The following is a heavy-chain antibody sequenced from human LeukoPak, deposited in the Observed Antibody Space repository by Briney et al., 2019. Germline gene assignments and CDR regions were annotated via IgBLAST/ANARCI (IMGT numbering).Heavy chain of an antibody. D-gene: IGHD6-13*01. CDR3: ARGEAASKSSSSWYADY. Sequence: PSETLSLTCTVSGASITNYYWSWIRQPPGKGLEWIGFIYYSGGTNYNPSLKSRVTISLDMSKNRFSLNLSSVTAADTPVYYCARGEAASKSSSSWYADYWGQGTLVTVSS. CDR2: IYYSGGT. V-gene: IGHV4-59*01. CDR1: GASITNYY. J-gene: IGHJ4*02.